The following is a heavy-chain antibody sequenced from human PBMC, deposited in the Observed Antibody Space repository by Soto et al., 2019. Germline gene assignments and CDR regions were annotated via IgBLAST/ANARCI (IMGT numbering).Heavy chain of an antibody. CDR3: AKGRRDGYNNIDY. D-gene: IGHD5-12*01. V-gene: IGHV4-31*03. CDR1: GGSISSGGYY. Sequence: SETLSLTCTVSGGSISSGGYYWSWIRQHPGKGLEWIGYIYYSGSTYYNPSLKSRVTISVDTSKNQFSLKLSSVTAADTAVYYCAKGRRDGYNNIDYWGQGTLVTVSS. CDR2: IYYSGST. J-gene: IGHJ4*02.